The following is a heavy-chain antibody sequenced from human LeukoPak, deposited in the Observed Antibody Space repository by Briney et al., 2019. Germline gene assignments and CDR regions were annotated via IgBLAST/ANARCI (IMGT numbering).Heavy chain of an antibody. V-gene: IGHV3-23*01. J-gene: IGHJ6*02. CDR1: GFTFSSYA. CDR3: AKALAYCGGDCYWYYDYCGMDV. D-gene: IGHD2-21*02. Sequence: HPWGSLRLSCAASGFTFSSYAMSWVRQAPGKGLEWVSAISGSGGSTYYADSVKGRFTISRDNSKNTLYLQMNSLRAKDTAVYYCAKALAYCGGDCYWYYDYCGMDVWGQGTTVTASS. CDR2: ISGSGGST.